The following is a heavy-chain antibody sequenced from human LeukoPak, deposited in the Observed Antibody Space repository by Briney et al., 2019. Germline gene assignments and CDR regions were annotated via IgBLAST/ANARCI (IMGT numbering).Heavy chain of an antibody. D-gene: IGHD6-19*01. CDR2: ISAYNGNT. J-gene: IGHJ4*02. CDR1: GYTFTSYG. Sequence: ASVKVSCKASGYTFTSYGISWVRQAPGQGLEWMGWISAYNGNTNYAQKLQGRVTMTTDTSTSTAYMELRSLRSDDTAVYYCAGDGYSSGWQPFDYWGQGTLVTVSS. CDR3: AGDGYSSGWQPFDY. V-gene: IGHV1-18*01.